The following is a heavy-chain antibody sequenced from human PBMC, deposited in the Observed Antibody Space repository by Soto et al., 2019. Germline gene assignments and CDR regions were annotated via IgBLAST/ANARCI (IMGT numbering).Heavy chain of an antibody. V-gene: IGHV4-39*01. CDR2: IYYSGST. CDR3: ARGGSRSRSHFDY. Sequence: PSETLSLTCTVSGGSISSSSYYWGWIRQPPGKGLEWIGSIYYSGSTYYNPSLKSRVTISVDTSKNQFSLKLSSVTAADTAVYYCARGGSRSRSHFDYWGQGTLVTVSS. D-gene: IGHD2-15*01. J-gene: IGHJ4*02. CDR1: GGSISSSSYY.